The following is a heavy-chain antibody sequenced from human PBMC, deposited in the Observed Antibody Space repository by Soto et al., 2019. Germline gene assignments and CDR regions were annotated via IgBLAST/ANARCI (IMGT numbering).Heavy chain of an antibody. D-gene: IGHD4-17*01. CDR3: ATKRMTTVTTAFPWYFDL. Sequence: QVQLVQSGAEVKKPGASVKVSCKVSGYTLTELSMHWVRQAPGKGLEWMGGFDPEDGETIYAQKSQGRVTMTEDTSTDTAYMELSSLRSEDTAVYYCATKRMTTVTTAFPWYFDLWGRGTLVTVSS. V-gene: IGHV1-24*01. CDR1: GYTLTELS. CDR2: FDPEDGET. J-gene: IGHJ2*01.